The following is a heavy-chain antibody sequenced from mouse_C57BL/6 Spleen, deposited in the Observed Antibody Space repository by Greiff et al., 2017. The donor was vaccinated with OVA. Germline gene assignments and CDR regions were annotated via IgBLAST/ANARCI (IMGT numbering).Heavy chain of an antibody. Sequence: EVQLVESEGGLVQPGSSMKLSCTASGFTFSDYYMAWVRQVPEKGLEWVANINYDGSSTYYLDSLKSRFIISRDNAKNILYLQMSSLKSEDTATYYCARDGRGGAMDYWGQGTSVTVSS. CDR1: GFTFSDYY. V-gene: IGHV5-16*01. CDR2: INYDGSST. CDR3: ARDGRGGAMDY. J-gene: IGHJ4*01.